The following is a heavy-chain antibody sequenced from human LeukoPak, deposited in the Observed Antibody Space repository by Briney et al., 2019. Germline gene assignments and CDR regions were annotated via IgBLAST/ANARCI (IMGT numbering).Heavy chain of an antibody. Sequence: GGSLRLSCAASGFTFSSTWMNWVRQGPGKGLEWVSRITSDGSSTIYADSVKGRFTISRDNAKSTVYLQMNSLRAEDTAVYYCASTLCSGDNCYFDYYYYMDVWGKGTTVTISS. D-gene: IGHD2-15*01. CDR2: ITSDGSST. V-gene: IGHV3-74*01. CDR1: GFTFSSTW. J-gene: IGHJ6*03. CDR3: ASTLCSGDNCYFDYYYYMDV.